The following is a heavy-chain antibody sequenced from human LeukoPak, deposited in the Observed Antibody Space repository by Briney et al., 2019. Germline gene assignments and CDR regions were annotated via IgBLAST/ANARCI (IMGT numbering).Heavy chain of an antibody. Sequence: SETLSLTCTVSGGSISSYYWSWSRQPPGKGLEWIGYIYYSGSPNYNPSLKSRVTISVDTSKNQFSLKLSSVTAADTAVYYCARNIELDSWGQGTLVTVSS. CDR2: IYYSGSP. CDR3: ARNIELDS. J-gene: IGHJ4*02. CDR1: GGSISSYY. V-gene: IGHV4-59*01.